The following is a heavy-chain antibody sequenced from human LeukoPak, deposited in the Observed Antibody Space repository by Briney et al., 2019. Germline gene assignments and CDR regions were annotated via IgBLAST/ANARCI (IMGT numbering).Heavy chain of an antibody. V-gene: IGHV1-24*01. J-gene: IGHJ4*02. Sequence: ASVKVSCKVSGYTLTELSMHWVRQAPGKGLEWMGGFDPEDGETIYAQKFQGRVTMTEDTSTDTAYMELSSLRSEDMAVYYCAVGDYYYDTRFDYWGQGTLVTVSS. CDR2: FDPEDGET. CDR1: GYTLTELS. D-gene: IGHD3-22*01. CDR3: AVGDYYYDTRFDY.